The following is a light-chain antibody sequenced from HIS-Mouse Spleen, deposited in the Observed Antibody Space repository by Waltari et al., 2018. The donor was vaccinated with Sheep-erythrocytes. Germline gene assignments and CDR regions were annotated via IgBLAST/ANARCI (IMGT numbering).Light chain of an antibody. Sequence: QSALTQPASVSGSPGQSITISCTGTSSHVGRYHLVSWYQQHPGKAPKLMIYEGSKRPSGVSNRFSGSKSGNTASLTISGLQAEDEADYYCCSYAGSSTPWVFGGGTKLTVL. CDR1: SSHVGRYHL. CDR3: CSYAGSSTPWV. J-gene: IGLJ3*02. V-gene: IGLV2-23*01. CDR2: EGS.